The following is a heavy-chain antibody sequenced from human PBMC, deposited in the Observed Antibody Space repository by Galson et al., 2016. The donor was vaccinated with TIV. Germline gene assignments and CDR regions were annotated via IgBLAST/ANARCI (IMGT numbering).Heavy chain of an antibody. CDR3: ARGRGYSFGSGSSYFDY. CDR1: GVTFSLHA. Sequence: GVTFSLHAISWVRQAPGQGLEWMGGINPIFGTANYAQKFQGRVTITADTSTSTFYMDLSSLRSEDTAIYYCARGRGYSFGSGSSYFDYWGQGSLVTVSS. J-gene: IGHJ4*02. CDR2: INPIFGTA. V-gene: IGHV1-69*06. D-gene: IGHD3-10*01.